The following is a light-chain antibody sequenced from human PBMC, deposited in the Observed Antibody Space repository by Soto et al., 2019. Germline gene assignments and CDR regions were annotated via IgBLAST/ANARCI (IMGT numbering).Light chain of an antibody. V-gene: IGKV2-30*01. CDR2: RVS. CDR1: KSLVYSDGNTH. CDR3: TQGTHWPRT. Sequence: DVVLTQSPLSLPVNFGQPASISCRSSKSLVYSDGNTHLSWFHQRPGQSPRRLIYRVSSRDSGVPDRFSGSESGTDFTLEISRVEAEDVGIYFCTQGTHWPRTFGQGPKVEVK. J-gene: IGKJ1*01.